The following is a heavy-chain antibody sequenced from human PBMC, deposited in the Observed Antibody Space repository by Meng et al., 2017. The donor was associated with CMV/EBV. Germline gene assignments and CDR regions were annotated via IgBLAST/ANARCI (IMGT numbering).Heavy chain of an antibody. CDR3: ARGHGKWELLRDGMDV. D-gene: IGHD1-26*01. CDR2: ISYDGSNK. Sequence: GESLKISCAASGFTFSSYAMHWVRQAPGKGLEWVAVISYDGSNKYYADSVKGRFTISRDNPKNTLYLQMNSLRAEDTAVYYCARGHGKWELLRDGMDVWGQGTTVTVSS. V-gene: IGHV3-30*04. CDR1: GFTFSSYA. J-gene: IGHJ6*02.